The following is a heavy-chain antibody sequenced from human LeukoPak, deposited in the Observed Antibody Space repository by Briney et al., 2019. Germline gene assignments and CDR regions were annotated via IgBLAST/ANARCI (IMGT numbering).Heavy chain of an antibody. V-gene: IGHV4-59*01. J-gene: IGHJ2*01. D-gene: IGHD3-3*01. CDR2: IYYSGST. Sequence: SETLSLTCTVSGGSISSYYWSRIRQPPGKGLEWVGYIYYSGSTNYNPSLKSRVTISVDTSKNQFSLKLSSVTAADTAVYYCARVARRDFWSGYYTRRNWYFDLWGRGTLVTVSS. CDR1: GGSISSYY. CDR3: ARVARRDFWSGYYTRRNWYFDL.